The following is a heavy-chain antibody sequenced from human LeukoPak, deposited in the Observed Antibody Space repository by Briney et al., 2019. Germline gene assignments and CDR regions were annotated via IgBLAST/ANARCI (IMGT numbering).Heavy chain of an antibody. D-gene: IGHD6-13*01. CDR3: AREWWGIAAAGTTRSLDY. CDR1: GFTFSSYG. CDR2: IWFDGDNK. Sequence: GRSLRLSCAASGFTFSSYGMHWVRQAPGKGLEWVAVIWFDGDNKYSADSVKGRFTISRDNSKNTLYLQMNSLRAEDTAVYYCAREWWGIAAAGTTRSLDYWGQGTLVTVSS. V-gene: IGHV3-33*01. J-gene: IGHJ4*02.